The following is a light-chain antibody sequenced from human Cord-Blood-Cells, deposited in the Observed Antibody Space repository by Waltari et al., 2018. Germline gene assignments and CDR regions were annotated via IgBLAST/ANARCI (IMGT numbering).Light chain of an antibody. CDR3: SSYTSSSTLV. V-gene: IGLV2-14*01. CDR1: SSDVGGYNY. Sequence: QSALTQPASVSGSPGQSITISCTGTSSDVGGYNYVSWYQQHPGKAPKLMIYDVSNRRSRVSNRFSGSKSGNTASLTISGLQAEDEADYYCSSYTSSSTLVFGGGTKLTVL. J-gene: IGLJ2*01. CDR2: DVS.